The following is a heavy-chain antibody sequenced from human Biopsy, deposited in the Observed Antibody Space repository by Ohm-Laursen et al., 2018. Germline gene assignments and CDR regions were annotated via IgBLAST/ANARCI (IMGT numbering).Heavy chain of an antibody. CDR1: GFIFSYCG. J-gene: IGHJ4*02. V-gene: IGHV3-30*03. CDR3: AREGDDSSGYTPHYFDY. Sequence: SLRLSCAASGFIFSYCGMHWVRQAPGKGLEWVAVISSDGSNKYYADSVKGRFTISRDDPKNTLYLQMNSLRAEDTAVYYCAREGDDSSGYTPHYFDYWGQGTLVTVSS. CDR2: ISSDGSNK. D-gene: IGHD3-22*01.